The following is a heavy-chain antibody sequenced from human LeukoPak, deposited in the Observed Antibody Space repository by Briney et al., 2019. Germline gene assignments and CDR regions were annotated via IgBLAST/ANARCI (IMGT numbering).Heavy chain of an antibody. CDR1: GGSFSGYY. V-gene: IGHV4-34*01. Sequence: PSETLSLTCAVYGGSFSGYYWSWIRQPPGEGLEWIGEINHSGSTNYNPSLKSRVTISVDTSKNQFSLKLSSVTAADTAVYYCARGGEYFQHWGQGTLVTVSS. J-gene: IGHJ1*01. CDR3: ARGGEYFQH. CDR2: INHSGST.